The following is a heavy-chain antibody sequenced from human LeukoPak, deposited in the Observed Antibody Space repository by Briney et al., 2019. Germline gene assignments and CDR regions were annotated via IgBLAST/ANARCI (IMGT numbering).Heavy chain of an antibody. Sequence: ASVKVSCKASGYTFTSYDINGVGQATGQGREWVGWMNPNSGNTGYEQKFQGRVTMTRNTSISTAYMELSSLRSEATAVYYCAKGPYGSGFNWFDPWGQGTLVTVSS. V-gene: IGHV1-8*01. CDR3: AKGPYGSGFNWFDP. D-gene: IGHD3-10*01. CDR1: GYTFTSYD. J-gene: IGHJ5*02. CDR2: MNPNSGNT.